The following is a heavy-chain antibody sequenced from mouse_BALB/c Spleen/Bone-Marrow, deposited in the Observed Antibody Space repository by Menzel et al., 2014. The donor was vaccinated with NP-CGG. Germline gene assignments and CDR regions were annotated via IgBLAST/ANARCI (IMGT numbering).Heavy chain of an antibody. CDR3: TTGFAY. J-gene: IGHJ3*01. V-gene: IGHV6-6*02. Sequence: DVKLVESGGGLVQPGGSMKLSCVASGFTFSNYWMNWVRQSPEKGLDWVAKIRLKSNNYATHYAESVKGRFTISRDDSKSSVYLQMNNLRAEDTGIYYCTTGFAYWGQGTLVTVSA. CDR2: IRLKSNNYAT. CDR1: GFTFSNYW.